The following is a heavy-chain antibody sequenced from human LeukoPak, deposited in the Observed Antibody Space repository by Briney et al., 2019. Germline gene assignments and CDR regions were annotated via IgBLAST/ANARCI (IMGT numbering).Heavy chain of an antibody. D-gene: IGHD3-22*01. V-gene: IGHV3-30*14. CDR2: ISYDGSNK. CDR3: ARSPVGSGYYYDLFSYFDY. Sequence: GGSLRLSCAASGFTFSSYAMHWVRQAPGKGLEWVAVISYDGSNKYYADSVKGRFTISRDNSKNTLYLQMNSLRAEDTAVYYCARSPVGSGYYYDLFSYFDYWGQGTLVTVSS. J-gene: IGHJ4*02. CDR1: GFTFSSYA.